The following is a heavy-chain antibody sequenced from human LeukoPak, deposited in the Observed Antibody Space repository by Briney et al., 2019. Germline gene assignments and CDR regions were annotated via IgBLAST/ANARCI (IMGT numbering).Heavy chain of an antibody. V-gene: IGHV3-7*03. CDR1: GFSFSSYW. CDR2: IRQDGSEK. D-gene: IGHD1-26*01. Sequence: GGSLRLSCTASGFSFSSYWMSWVRQAPGKGLEWVANIRQDGSEKYYLDSVKGRFTISRDNAKNSLYLQMNSLRAEDTALYYCAKDLSGSLQNWGQGTLVTVSS. CDR3: AKDLSGSLQN. J-gene: IGHJ4*02.